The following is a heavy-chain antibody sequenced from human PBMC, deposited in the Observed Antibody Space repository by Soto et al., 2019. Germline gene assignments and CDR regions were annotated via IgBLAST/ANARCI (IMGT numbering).Heavy chain of an antibody. CDR1: GITFNNSG. CDR3: VKDRVPGAYGHYYGMDV. J-gene: IGHJ6*02. CDR2: ISHDGSEQ. D-gene: IGHD5-12*01. Sequence: QVQLVESGGGVVQPGRSLRLSCRVSGITFNNSGIHWVRQAPGKGLEWMAVISHDGSEQYYADSMKGRLNISRDNSKNTVNLQMNSLRGEDTAIYYCVKDRVPGAYGHYYGMDVWGQGTTVTVSS. V-gene: IGHV3-30*18.